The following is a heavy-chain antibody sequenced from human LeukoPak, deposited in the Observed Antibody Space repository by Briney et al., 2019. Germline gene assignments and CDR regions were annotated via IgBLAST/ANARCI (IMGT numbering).Heavy chain of an antibody. CDR2: IKSKYDGGTT. V-gene: IGHV3-15*01. CDR3: ATDLLGEKNY. D-gene: IGHD3-10*01. CDR1: GFIFSNAW. J-gene: IGHJ4*02. Sequence: GGSLRLSRAASGFIFSNAWMVWVRQDPGKGLEWVGRIKSKYDGGTTDYGPPVKGRFTISRGDSKNTVYLQMNSLKIEDTAVYYCATDLLGEKNYWGQGTQVTVSS.